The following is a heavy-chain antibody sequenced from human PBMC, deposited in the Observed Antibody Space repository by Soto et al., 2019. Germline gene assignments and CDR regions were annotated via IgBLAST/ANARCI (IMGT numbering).Heavy chain of an antibody. Sequence: GQGLEWMGWISSYNGNTNYAQKLQGRATMTTDTSTSTAYMELNSMRAEDTAVYYCAKDLALEYYYDSSGYYSAPLNWFNPWGQGTLVSV. V-gene: IGHV1-18*01. CDR3: AKDLALEYYYDSSGYYSAPLNWFNP. J-gene: IGHJ5*02. D-gene: IGHD3-22*01. CDR2: ISSYNGNT.